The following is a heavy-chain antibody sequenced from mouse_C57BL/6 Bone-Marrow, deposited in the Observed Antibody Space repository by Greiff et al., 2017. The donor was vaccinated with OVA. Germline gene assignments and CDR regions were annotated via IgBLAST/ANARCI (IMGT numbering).Heavy chain of an antibody. Sequence: VQLKESGAELARPGASVKLSCKASGYTFTSYGISWVKQRTGQGLEWIGEIYPRSGNTYYNEKFKGKATLTADKSSSTAYMELRSLTSEDSAVYFCARLGRWLMYYWGQGTSVTVSS. CDR3: ARLGRWLMYY. V-gene: IGHV1-81*01. D-gene: IGHD4-1*01. CDR1: GYTFTSYG. CDR2: IYPRSGNT. J-gene: IGHJ4*01.